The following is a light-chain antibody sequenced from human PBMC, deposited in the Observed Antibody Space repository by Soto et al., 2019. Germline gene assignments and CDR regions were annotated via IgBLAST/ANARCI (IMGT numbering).Light chain of an antibody. CDR1: NVGEYDY. V-gene: IGLV2-8*01. Sequence: QSALTQPPSASGSPGQSVTISCTGSNVGEYDYVSWYQQHPGKAPKLMIHEVTKRPPGVPDRFSGSKSGNTASLTVSGLQAEDEADYYCSSFAGSNIWVFGGGTKLTVL. CDR2: EVT. CDR3: SSFAGSNIWV. J-gene: IGLJ3*02.